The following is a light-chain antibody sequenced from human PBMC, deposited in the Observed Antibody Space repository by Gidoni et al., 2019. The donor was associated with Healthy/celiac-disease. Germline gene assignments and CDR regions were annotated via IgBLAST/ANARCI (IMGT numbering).Light chain of an antibody. CDR3: QQRSDWPPIT. J-gene: IGKJ5*01. CDR1: QSVSSY. V-gene: IGKV3-11*01. CDR2: DAS. Sequence: EIVLTQSPATLSLSPGERSTLSCRASQSVSSYLAWYQQKPGQAARLLIYDASNRATGIPARFSGSGSGTDFSLTISSLEPEDFAVYYCQQRSDWPPITFGQGTRLEIK.